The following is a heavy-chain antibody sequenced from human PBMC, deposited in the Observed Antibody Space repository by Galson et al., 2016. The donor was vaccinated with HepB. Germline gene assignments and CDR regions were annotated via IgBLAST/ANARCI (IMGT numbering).Heavy chain of an antibody. J-gene: IGHJ4*02. Sequence: ETLSLTCAVSGGSINTSGYFWGWIRQPPGKGLEWIGSSYYTGSAYYNPSLQSRVVISVDTSKSQFSLGLSSVTAADTAVYSCARLGRGRLYYWGQGTLITVSA. V-gene: IGHV4-39*01. CDR2: SYYTGSA. CDR3: ARLGRGRLYY. D-gene: IGHD1-1*01. CDR1: GGSINTSGYF.